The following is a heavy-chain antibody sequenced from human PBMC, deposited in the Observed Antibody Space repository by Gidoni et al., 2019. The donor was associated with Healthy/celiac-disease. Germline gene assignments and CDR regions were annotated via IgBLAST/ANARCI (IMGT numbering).Heavy chain of an antibody. V-gene: IGHV4-30-4*01. J-gene: IGHJ6*02. Sequence: QVQLQESGPGLVKPSQTLSLTCTVSGGSISSGDYYWSWIRQPPGKGLEWIGYIYYSGSTYYNPSLKSRVTISVDTSKNQFSLKLSSVTAADTAVYYCARGGSSSAGRYYYYGMDVWGQGTTVTVSS. CDR3: ARGGSSSAGRYYYYGMDV. CDR1: GGSISSGDYY. CDR2: IYYSGST. D-gene: IGHD6-13*01.